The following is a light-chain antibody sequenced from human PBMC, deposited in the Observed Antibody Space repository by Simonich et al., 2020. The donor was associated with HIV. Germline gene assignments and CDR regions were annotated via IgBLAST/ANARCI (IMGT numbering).Light chain of an antibody. CDR3: QQYGNLPFT. V-gene: IGKV1-33*01. CDR2: EAS. CDR1: QDISNY. J-gene: IGKJ3*01. Sequence: DIQMTQSSSSLSAFVGDRVTITCQASQDISNYLNWYQQRPGKAPKLLIYEASNVKRGVPSRFSGSGSGTEFTFTISSLQPEDIATYYCQQYGNLPFTFGPGTKVGIK.